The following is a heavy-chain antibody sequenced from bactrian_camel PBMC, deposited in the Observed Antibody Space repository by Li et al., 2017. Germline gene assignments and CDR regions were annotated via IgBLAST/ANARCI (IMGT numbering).Heavy chain of an antibody. CDR2: LDSDGVA. Sequence: HVQLVESGGGSVQAGGSLTLSCVITGLSSKSWCMAWFRQTPGQERGGVASLDSDGVASYADAVKGRVTVSRDNAANTLYLQMNNLKPEDTGMYYCAADWFQDGGRWLRTMAGSTSLPTGQGTQVTVSS. J-gene: IGHJ4*01. CDR1: GLSSKSWC. D-gene: IGHD7*01. V-gene: IGHV3S26*01.